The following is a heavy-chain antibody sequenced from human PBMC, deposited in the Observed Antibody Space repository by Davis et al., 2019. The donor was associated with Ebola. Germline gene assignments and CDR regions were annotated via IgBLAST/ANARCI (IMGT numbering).Heavy chain of an antibody. V-gene: IGHV3-7*03. CDR3: ARDRPYYDFLSGYFHKQGENDYFDY. CDR2: IKQDGSEK. D-gene: IGHD3-9*01. J-gene: IGHJ4*02. CDR1: GFTFSRYW. Sequence: GESLKISCAASGFTFSRYWMSWVRQAPGKGLEWVANIKQDGSEKYYVDSVKGRFTISRDNAKKSVYLKMNSLRAEDTSVYYCARDRPYYDFLSGYFHKQGENDYFDYWGQGTLVTVSS.